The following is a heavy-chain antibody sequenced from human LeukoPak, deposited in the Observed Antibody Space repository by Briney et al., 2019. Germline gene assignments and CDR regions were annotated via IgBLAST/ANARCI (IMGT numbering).Heavy chain of an antibody. V-gene: IGHV4-39*07. J-gene: IGHJ4*02. Sequence: SETLSLTCTVSGGSISSNTYYWGWIRQPPGKGLEWIGSIYYSGSTYYNPSLKSRVTISVDTSKNQFSLKLSSVTAADTAVYYCARSSYMVRGVIITDYFDYWGQGTLVTVSS. CDR1: GGSISSNTYY. CDR3: ARSSYMVRGVIITDYFDY. D-gene: IGHD3-10*01. CDR2: IYYSGST.